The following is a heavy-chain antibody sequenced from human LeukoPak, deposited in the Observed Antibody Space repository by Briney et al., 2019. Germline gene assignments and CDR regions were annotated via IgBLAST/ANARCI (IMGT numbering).Heavy chain of an antibody. D-gene: IGHD6-19*01. CDR3: ARRQWLPPGYFDY. V-gene: IGHV4-39*01. CDR1: GGSISSSSYY. CDR2: IYYSGST. Sequence: SETLSLTCTVSGGSISSSSYYWGWIRQPPGKGLEWIGSIYYSGSTYYNPSLKSRVTISVDTSKNQFSLKLSSVTAADTAVYYCARRQWLPPGYFDYWGQGTLVTVSS. J-gene: IGHJ4*02.